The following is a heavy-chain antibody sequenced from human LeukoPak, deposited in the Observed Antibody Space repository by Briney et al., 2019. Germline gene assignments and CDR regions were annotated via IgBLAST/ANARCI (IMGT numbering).Heavy chain of an antibody. D-gene: IGHD6-13*01. CDR2: IKSKTDGGTT. Sequence: GGSLRLSCAASGFTFSNAWMSWVRQAPGKGLEWVGRIKSKTDGGTTDYAAPVKGRFTISRDDSKNTLYLQMNSLKTEDTAVYYCTTDPGDSSPTSRYYYYYYMDVWGKGTTVTVSS. CDR1: GFTFSNAW. V-gene: IGHV3-15*01. CDR3: TTDPGDSSPTSRYYYYYYMDV. J-gene: IGHJ6*03.